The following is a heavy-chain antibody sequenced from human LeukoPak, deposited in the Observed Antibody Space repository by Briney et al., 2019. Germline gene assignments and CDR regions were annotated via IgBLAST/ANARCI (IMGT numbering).Heavy chain of an antibody. Sequence: PSETLSLTCTVSGGSISTYYWSWIRQPPGKGLEWIGYIYYSGSTNYNPSLKSRVTISVDTSKNQFSLKLSSVTAADTAVYYCARDLATAATADRAFDIWGQGTMVTVSS. D-gene: IGHD6-13*01. V-gene: IGHV4-59*01. CDR1: GGSISTYY. J-gene: IGHJ3*02. CDR2: IYYSGST. CDR3: ARDLATAATADRAFDI.